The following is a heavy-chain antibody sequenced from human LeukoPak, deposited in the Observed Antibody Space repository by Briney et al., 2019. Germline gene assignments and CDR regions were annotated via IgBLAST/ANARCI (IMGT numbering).Heavy chain of an antibody. CDR2: ISNDGSKK. D-gene: IGHD4-17*01. J-gene: IGHJ4*02. CDR3: AKGGRYGDYEDYFDS. V-gene: IGHV3-30*18. Sequence: GGSLRLSCAASGFTFSTYGTHWVRQAPGKGLEWGALISNDGSKKYYADSVKGRFTISRDNSKKTPYLQMNSLRAEDTAVYYCAKGGRYGDYEDYFDSWGQGTRVTVSS. CDR1: GFTFSTYG.